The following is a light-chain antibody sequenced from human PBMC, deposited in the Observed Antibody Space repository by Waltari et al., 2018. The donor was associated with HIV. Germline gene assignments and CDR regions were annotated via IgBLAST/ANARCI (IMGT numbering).Light chain of an antibody. CDR3: QAWDGGTIV. J-gene: IGLJ3*02. CDR2: PAN. Sequence: SYELTQPPSVSVSSGQTASVTCSGVNLGHKYVYWYQQWSGQAPRLVIYPANHRPSGIPERFSGSTSENTATLTINETQPLDEAEYSCQAWDGGTIVFGGGTKLNVL. V-gene: IGLV3-1*01. CDR1: NLGHKY.